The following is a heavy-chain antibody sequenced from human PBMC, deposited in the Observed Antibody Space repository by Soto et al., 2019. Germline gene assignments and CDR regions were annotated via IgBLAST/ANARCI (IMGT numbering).Heavy chain of an antibody. J-gene: IGHJ6*02. CDR3: AKDKNSYYYGMDV. CDR2: ISWDGGST. CDR1: GFTFDDYT. V-gene: IGHV3-43*01. Sequence: SLRLSCAASGFTFDDYTMHWVRQAPGKGLEWVSLISWDGGSTYYADSVKGRFTISRDNSKNSLYLQMNSLRTEDTALYYCAKDKNSYYYGMDVWGQGTTVTVSS.